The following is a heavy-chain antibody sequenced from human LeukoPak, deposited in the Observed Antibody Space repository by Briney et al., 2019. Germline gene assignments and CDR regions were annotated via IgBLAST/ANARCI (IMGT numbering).Heavy chain of an antibody. CDR3: AREGHPIAMDV. CDR2: ISAYNGNT. Sequence: GASVKVSCKASGYTFTSYGISWVRQAPGQGLEWMGWISAYNGNTNYAQKLQGRVTITRDTSASTAYMELSSLRSEDTAVYYCAREGHPIAMDVWGQGTTVTVSS. CDR1: GYTFTSYG. V-gene: IGHV1-18*01. D-gene: IGHD2-21*01. J-gene: IGHJ6*02.